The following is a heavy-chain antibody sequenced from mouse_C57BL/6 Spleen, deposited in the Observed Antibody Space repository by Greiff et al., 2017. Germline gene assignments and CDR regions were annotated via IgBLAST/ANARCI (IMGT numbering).Heavy chain of an antibody. CDR1: GFTFSSYT. V-gene: IGHV5-9*01. CDR2: ISGGGGNT. CDR3: ARRYYGSSSYWYFDV. J-gene: IGHJ1*03. D-gene: IGHD1-1*01. Sequence: EVKLMESGGGLVKPGGSLKLSCAASGFTFSSYTMSWVRQTPEKRLEWVATISGGGGNTYYPDSVKGRFTISRDNAKNTLYLQMSSLRSEDTALYYCARRYYGSSSYWYFDVWGTGTTVTVSS.